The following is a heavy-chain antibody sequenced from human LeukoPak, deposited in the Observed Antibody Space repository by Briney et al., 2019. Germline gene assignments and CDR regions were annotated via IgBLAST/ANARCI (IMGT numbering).Heavy chain of an antibody. D-gene: IGHD2-2*01. CDR2: IYYSGST. CDR1: GGSISSYY. V-gene: IGHV4-59*01. Sequence: SETLSLTCTVSGGSISSYYWSWIRQPPGKGLEWIGYIYYSGSTNYNLSLKSRVTISVDTSKNQFSLKLSSVTAADTAVYYCARDPPGGIVVVPNWYFDLWGRGTLVTVSS. J-gene: IGHJ2*01. CDR3: ARDPPGGIVVVPNWYFDL.